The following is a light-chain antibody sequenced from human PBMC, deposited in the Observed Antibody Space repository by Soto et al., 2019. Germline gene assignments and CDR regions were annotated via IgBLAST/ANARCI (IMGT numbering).Light chain of an antibody. Sequence: DIQMPQSPSTMSGSVGESVTITCRARQPISSWLAWYQQKPGKATKLLIYKASTLKSGVPSRFSGSGSGTEFTLTTSSLQPDDFATYYCQHYNSYSEAVGKGNKVDIK. CDR1: QPISSW. CDR2: KAS. J-gene: IGKJ1*01. V-gene: IGKV1-5*03. CDR3: QHYNSYSEA.